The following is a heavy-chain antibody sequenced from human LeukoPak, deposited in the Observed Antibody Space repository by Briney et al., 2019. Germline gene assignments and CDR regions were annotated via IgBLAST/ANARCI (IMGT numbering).Heavy chain of an antibody. V-gene: IGHV1-69*13. Sequence: ASVKVSCKASGGTFSSYAISWVRQAPGQGLEWMGGIIPIFGTANYAQKFQGRVTITADESTSTAYMELSSLRSEDTAVYYCVSSGRRQWLVLPFDYWGQGTLVTVSS. CDR2: IIPIFGTA. D-gene: IGHD6-19*01. CDR1: GGTFSSYA. J-gene: IGHJ4*02. CDR3: VSSGRRQWLVLPFDY.